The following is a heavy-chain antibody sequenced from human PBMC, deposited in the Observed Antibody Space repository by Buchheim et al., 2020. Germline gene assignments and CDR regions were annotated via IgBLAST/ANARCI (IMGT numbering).Heavy chain of an antibody. CDR2: INGGGGST. CDR1: GFTFSTYI. D-gene: IGHD6-13*01. V-gene: IGHV3-23*01. Sequence: EVQLLESGGGLVQPGGSLRLSCAASGFTFSTYIMSWVRQAPGKGLEWVSAINGGGGSTYYADSVKGRFTISRANSKNTLYLQMNSLRAEDTAVYYCAKDKAAVGSGGFDYWGQGAL. CDR3: AKDKAAVGSGGFDY. J-gene: IGHJ4*02.